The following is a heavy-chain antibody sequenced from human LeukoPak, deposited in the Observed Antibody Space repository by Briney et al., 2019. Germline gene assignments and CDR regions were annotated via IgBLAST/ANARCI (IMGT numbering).Heavy chain of an antibody. J-gene: IGHJ4*02. CDR1: GYAFTGYY. D-gene: IGHD3-10*01. CDR3: ARGLTDYYGSGNSDYFDY. V-gene: IGHV1-2*04. CDR2: INPNSGGT. Sequence: GASVKVSCKASGYAFTGYYMHWVRQAPGQGLEWMGWINPNSGGTNYAQKFQGWVTMTRDTSIGTAYMELSRLRSDDTAVYYCARGLTDYYGSGNSDYFDYWGQGTLVTVSS.